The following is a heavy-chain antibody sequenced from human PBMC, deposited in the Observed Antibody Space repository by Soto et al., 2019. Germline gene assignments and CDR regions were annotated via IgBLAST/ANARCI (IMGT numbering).Heavy chain of an antibody. CDR2: IYYSGST. V-gene: IGHV4-61*01. J-gene: IGHJ5*02. D-gene: IGHD3-22*01. Sequence: LTCTVSGGSVSSGSYYWSWIRQPPGKGLEWIGYIYYSGSTNYNPSLKSRVTISVDTSKDQFSLKLSSVTAADTAVYYCARANDSSGYYPNWFDPWGQGTLVTVSS. CDR3: ARANDSSGYYPNWFDP. CDR1: GGSVSSGSYY.